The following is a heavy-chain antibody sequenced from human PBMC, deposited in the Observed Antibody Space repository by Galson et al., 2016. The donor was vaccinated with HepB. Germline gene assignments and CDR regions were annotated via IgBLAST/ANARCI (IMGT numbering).Heavy chain of an antibody. CDR1: GFSVSTTY. J-gene: IGHJ4*02. CDR3: ARDSGYNEHGGFDN. CDR2: IFSGGTT. D-gene: IGHD5-12*01. V-gene: IGHV3-66*01. Sequence: SLRLSCAASGFSVSTTYMAWVRQSPGKGLESVSAIFSGGTTFYADSLMGRFTISRGSSSNTLYLQMRSLRAEDTAVYYCARDSGYNEHGGFDNWGQGTLVTVSS.